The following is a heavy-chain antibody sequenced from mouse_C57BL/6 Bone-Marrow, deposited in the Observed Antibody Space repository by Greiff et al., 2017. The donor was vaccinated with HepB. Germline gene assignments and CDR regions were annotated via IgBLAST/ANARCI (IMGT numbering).Heavy chain of an antibody. D-gene: IGHD2-4*01. V-gene: IGHV1-78*01. CDR3: AKIYYDYEYYFDY. J-gene: IGHJ2*01. Sequence: VKLMESDAELVKPGASVKISCKVSGYTFTDHTIHWMKQRPEQGLEWIGYIYPRDGSTKYNEKFKGKATLTADKSSSTAYMQLNSLTSEDSAVYFCAKIYYDYEYYFDYWGQGTTLTVSS. CDR2: IYPRDGST. CDR1: GYTFTDHT.